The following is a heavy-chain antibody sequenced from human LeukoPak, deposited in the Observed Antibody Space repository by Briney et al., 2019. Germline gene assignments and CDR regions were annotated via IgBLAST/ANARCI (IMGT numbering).Heavy chain of an antibody. CDR1: GFTVSSNY. CDR3: ARDRCSGGSCYFDY. J-gene: IGHJ4*02. D-gene: IGHD2-15*01. V-gene: IGHV3-53*01. CDR2: IYSGGST. Sequence: PGGSLRLSCAASGFTVSSNYMSWVRQAPGKGLAWVSVIYSGGSTYYADSVKGRFTISRDNGKNSLYLQMNSLRDEDTAVYYCARDRCSGGSCYFDYWGQGTLVTVSS.